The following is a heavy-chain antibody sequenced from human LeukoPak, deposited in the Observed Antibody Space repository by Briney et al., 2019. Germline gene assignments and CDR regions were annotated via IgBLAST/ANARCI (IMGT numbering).Heavy chain of an antibody. J-gene: IGHJ3*02. D-gene: IGHD1-26*01. CDR3: AKVKWELPGRGAFDI. V-gene: IGHV3-23*01. CDR1: GFTFSSYA. Sequence: GGSLRLSCAASGFTFSSYAMSWVRQAPGKGLEWVSAISGSGGSTHYADSVKGRFTISRDNSKNTLYLQMNSLRAEDTAVYYCAKVKWELPGRGAFDIWGQGTMVTVSS. CDR2: ISGSGGST.